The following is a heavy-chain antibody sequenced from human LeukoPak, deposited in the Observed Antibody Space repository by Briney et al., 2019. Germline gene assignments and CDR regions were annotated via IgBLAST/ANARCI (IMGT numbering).Heavy chain of an antibody. V-gene: IGHV4-38-2*02. CDR1: GYSISSGYY. CDR2: IYHSGST. Sequence: PSETLSLTCTVSGYSISSGYYWGWIRQPPGKGLEWIGSIYHSGSTYYNPSLKSRVTISVDTSKNQFSLKLSSVTAADTAVYYCAGACSSTSCYFDYWGQGTLVTVSS. CDR3: AGACSSTSCYFDY. D-gene: IGHD2-2*01. J-gene: IGHJ4*02.